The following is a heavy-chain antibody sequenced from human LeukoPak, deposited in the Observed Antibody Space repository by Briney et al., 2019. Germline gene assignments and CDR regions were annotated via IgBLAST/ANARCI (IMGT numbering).Heavy chain of an antibody. Sequence: ASVKVSCKASGYTFTSYAMHWVRQAPGQGLEWMGWISAYNGNTNYAQKLQGRVTLTTDTSTSTAFMELRSLRSDDTAIYYCARAAKRITMVRDLDYWGQGTLVTVSS. CDR1: GYTFTSYA. J-gene: IGHJ4*02. V-gene: IGHV1-18*01. CDR3: ARAAKRITMVRDLDY. D-gene: IGHD3-10*01. CDR2: ISAYNGNT.